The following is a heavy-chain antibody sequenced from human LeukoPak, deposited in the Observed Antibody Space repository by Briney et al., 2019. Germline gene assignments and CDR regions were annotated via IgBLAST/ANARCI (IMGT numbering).Heavy chain of an antibody. CDR2: SYTTGRT. D-gene: IGHD1-26*01. V-gene: IGHV4-4*07. J-gene: IGHJ4*02. CDR1: GGSIGSYY. CDR3: ARSGGSGFQLDS. Sequence: PSETLSLTCTVSGGSIGSYYWSWVRQPAGQGLEWIGRSYTTGRTIYNPSLKRRVTMSLDTSKNQLSLNLSPVTAADTAVYYCARSGGSGFQLDSWGQGTLVTVSS.